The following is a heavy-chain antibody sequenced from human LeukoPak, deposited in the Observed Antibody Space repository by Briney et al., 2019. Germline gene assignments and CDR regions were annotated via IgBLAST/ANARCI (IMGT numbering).Heavy chain of an antibody. Sequence: PSETLSLTCTISGGSVSDYYWSWIRQSPGKGLEWIGYIYHTGSTSYSPSLKSRVTISADTSQNRFSLKLSSVTAADTAVYYCARTGGSFYFYYYMDVWGKGTTVTVSS. D-gene: IGHD1-26*01. CDR2: IYHTGST. CDR1: GGSVSDYY. J-gene: IGHJ6*03. CDR3: ARTGGSFYFYYYMDV. V-gene: IGHV4-59*02.